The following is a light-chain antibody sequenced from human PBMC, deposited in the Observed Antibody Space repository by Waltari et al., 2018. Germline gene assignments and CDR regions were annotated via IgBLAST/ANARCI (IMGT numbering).Light chain of an antibody. Sequence: QSALTQPPSASGSPGQSVTISCTGTSGYVGAYPYVSWYQQLPGRAPKLIIYEVDKRPSGVPGRFSGSKSGNTASLTVSGAQAEDEGDYYCSSYSDTYNLVFGGGTKLTVL. CDR1: SGYVGAYPY. CDR3: SSYSDTYNLV. V-gene: IGLV2-8*01. CDR2: EVD. J-gene: IGLJ2*01.